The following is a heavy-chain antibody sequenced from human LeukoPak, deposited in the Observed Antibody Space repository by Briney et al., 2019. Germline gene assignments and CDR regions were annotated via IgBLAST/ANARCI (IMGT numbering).Heavy chain of an antibody. Sequence: GGSLRLSCAASGFTFSTFEMNWVRQAPGKGLEWVSVIYSGGSTYYADSVKGRFTISRDNSKNTLYLQMNSLRAEDTAVHYCARGFLGRAGTLFDAFDIWGQGTMVTVSS. CDR3: ARGFLGRAGTLFDAFDI. CDR1: GFTFSTFE. CDR2: IYSGGST. D-gene: IGHD6-13*01. J-gene: IGHJ3*02. V-gene: IGHV3-53*01.